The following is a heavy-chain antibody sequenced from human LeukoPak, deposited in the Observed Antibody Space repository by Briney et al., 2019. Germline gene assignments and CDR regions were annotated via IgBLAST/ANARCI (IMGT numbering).Heavy chain of an antibody. CDR2: IKSKDDGATT. J-gene: IGHJ6*03. Sequence: KTGGSLRLSCAVSGFNVDIAWMNWVRQAPGEGLEWVGRIKSKDDGATTDYAAPVRGRFTISIDDSKNMLYLQMESLKTEDTAVYYCVSRDGYKPRYFMDVWGKGTTVTVSS. V-gene: IGHV3-15*01. D-gene: IGHD5-24*01. CDR3: VSRDGYKPRYFMDV. CDR1: GFNVDIAW.